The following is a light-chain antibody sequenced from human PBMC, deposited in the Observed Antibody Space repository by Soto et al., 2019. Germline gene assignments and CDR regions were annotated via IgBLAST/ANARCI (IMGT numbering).Light chain of an antibody. Sequence: EIVLTQSPGTLYLSPGERATLSCRARQSVISSSLAWYQQKPGQAPRLLIYGASSRATGIPGRLSGSRSGTGFTLTNSRLEPEDCAVYYCHHYGNSPQTFGQGNRVEI. CDR1: QSVISSS. V-gene: IGKV3-20*01. CDR3: HHYGNSPQT. CDR2: GAS. J-gene: IGKJ1*01.